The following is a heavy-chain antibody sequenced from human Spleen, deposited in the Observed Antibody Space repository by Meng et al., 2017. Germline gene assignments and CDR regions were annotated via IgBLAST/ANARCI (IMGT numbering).Heavy chain of an antibody. D-gene: IGHD2-15*01. J-gene: IGHJ5*02. Sequence: GESLKISCAASGFTFRSYEMNWVRQAPEKGLEWLAHISSSTTTIYYADSVKGRFTISRDNAENSLYLQMNSLRAEDTAVCYCARDPCSGGSCFDPWGQGTLVTVSS. V-gene: IGHV3-48*03. CDR2: ISSSTTTI. CDR3: ARDPCSGGSCFDP. CDR1: GFTFRSYE.